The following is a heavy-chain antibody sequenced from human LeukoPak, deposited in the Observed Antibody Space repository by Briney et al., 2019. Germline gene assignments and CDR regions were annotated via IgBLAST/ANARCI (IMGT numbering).Heavy chain of an antibody. V-gene: IGHV3-33*06. CDR3: VKAENLDGFDY. Sequence: PGGTLRLSCAASGFTFSSYGMHWVRQAPGKGLDWVAVIWYDGSHKYYADSVTGRFTISRDNSKNTLYLQMNSLRAEDTAVYYCVKAENLDGFDYWGQGTLVTVSS. CDR2: IWYDGSHK. CDR1: GFTFSSYG. D-gene: IGHD2/OR15-2a*01. J-gene: IGHJ4*02.